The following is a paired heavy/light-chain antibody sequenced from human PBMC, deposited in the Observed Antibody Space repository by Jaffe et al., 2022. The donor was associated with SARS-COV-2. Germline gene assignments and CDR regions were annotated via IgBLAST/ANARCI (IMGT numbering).Heavy chain of an antibody. V-gene: IGHV3-23*01. CDR1: GFTFTSYA. CDR3: AKGSRADYDFWSGWGNFDY. CDR2: VSGSGGST. J-gene: IGHJ4*02. Sequence: EVQLLESGGGLVQPGGSLRLSCAASGFTFTSYAINWVRQAPGKGLEWVSVVSGSGGSTSYADSVKGRFTISRDNSKNTLYLQMNSLRAEDTAVYYCAKGSRADYDFWSGWGNFDYWGQGTLVTVSS. D-gene: IGHD3-3*01.
Light chain of an antibody. Sequence: DIQMTQSPSSLSASVGDRVTITCRASQSISTYLNWYQQKPGKAPKLLIYAASSLQSGVPSRFSGSGSGTDFTLTISSLQPEDFASYYCQQSYSTPQTFGQGTKLEIK. CDR2: AAS. J-gene: IGKJ2*01. V-gene: IGKV1-39*01. CDR1: QSISTY. CDR3: QQSYSTPQT.